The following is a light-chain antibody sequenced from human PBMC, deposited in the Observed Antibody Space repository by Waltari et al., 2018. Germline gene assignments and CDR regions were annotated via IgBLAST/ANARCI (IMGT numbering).Light chain of an antibody. Sequence: DIQMTQSPSSVSASVGDRVTIICRASQGISRGLAWYQQKPGRAPQLRIYAASTLQSGVPSRFSGSGSGTDFTLTISSLQPEDFATYYCQQADSFTFGQGTRLEIK. CDR2: AAS. J-gene: IGKJ5*01. V-gene: IGKV1-12*01. CDR1: QGISRG. CDR3: QQADSFT.